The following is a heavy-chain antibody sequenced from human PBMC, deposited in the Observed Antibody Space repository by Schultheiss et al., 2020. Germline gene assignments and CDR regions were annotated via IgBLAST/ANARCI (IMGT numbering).Heavy chain of an antibody. CDR2: ISGSGGST. Sequence: GSLRLSCAASGFTFSSYGMHWVRQAPGKGLEWVSAISGSGGSTYYADSVKGRFTISRDNSKNTLYLQMNSLRAEDTAVYYCAKDLIMVRGVIYYYMDVWGKGTTVTVSS. CDR3: AKDLIMVRGVIYYYMDV. V-gene: IGHV3-23*01. J-gene: IGHJ6*03. CDR1: GFTFSSYG. D-gene: IGHD3-10*01.